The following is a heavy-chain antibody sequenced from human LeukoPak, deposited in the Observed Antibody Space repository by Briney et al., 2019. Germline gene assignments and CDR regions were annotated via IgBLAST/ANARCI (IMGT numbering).Heavy chain of an antibody. CDR1: GFTFSSYS. J-gene: IGHJ4*02. D-gene: IGHD4-17*01. Sequence: GGSLRLSCAASGFTFSSYSMNWVRQAPGKGLEWVSSISSSSSYIYYADSVKGRFTISRDNLKNTVSLQMNSLRAEDTAVYYCAKESITNYGDTFDYWGQGTLVTVSS. CDR2: ISSSSSYI. V-gene: IGHV3-21*04. CDR3: AKESITNYGDTFDY.